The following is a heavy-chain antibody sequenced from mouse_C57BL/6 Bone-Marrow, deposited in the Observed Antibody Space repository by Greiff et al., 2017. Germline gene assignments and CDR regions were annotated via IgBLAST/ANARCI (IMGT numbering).Heavy chain of an antibody. D-gene: IGHD1-1*01. J-gene: IGHJ2*01. V-gene: IGHV1-42*01. CDR1: GYSFTGYY. Sequence: EVQLQESGPELVKPGASVKISCKASGYSFTGYYMNWVKQSPEKSLEWIGEINPSTGGTTYNQKFKAKATLTVDKSSSTAYMKLKSLTSEDSAVYYCARGTLFITTVVADYWGQGTTLTVSS. CDR2: INPSTGGT. CDR3: ARGTLFITTVVADY.